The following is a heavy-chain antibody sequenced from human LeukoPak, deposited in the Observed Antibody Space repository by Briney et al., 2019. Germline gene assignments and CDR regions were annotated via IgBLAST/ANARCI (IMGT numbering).Heavy chain of an antibody. J-gene: IGHJ6*03. D-gene: IGHD3-3*01. V-gene: IGHV1-2*02. CDR1: LYTFTGYY. Sequence: GASVKVSRKASLYTFTGYYMHWVRQAPGQGLEWMGWINPNSGGTNYAQKFQGSVTMTRDTSISTAYMELSRLRSDDTAVYYCAREMVYYDFWSGYGHYMDVWGKGTTVTVSS. CDR2: INPNSGGT. CDR3: AREMVYYDFWSGYGHYMDV.